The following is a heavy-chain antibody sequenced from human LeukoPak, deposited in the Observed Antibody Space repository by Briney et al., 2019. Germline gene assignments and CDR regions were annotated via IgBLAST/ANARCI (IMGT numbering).Heavy chain of an antibody. CDR3: AKDAKTMTDLDS. CDR2: ISGGTTST. Sequence: PGGSLRLSCAASGFTFSSYAMSWVRQPPGKGLEWVSVISGGTTSTYYADSVKGRFTISRDNSKNILYLQMNSLRAEDTAVYYCAKDAKTMTDLDSWGQGTLVTVSS. CDR1: GFTFSSYA. J-gene: IGHJ4*02. D-gene: IGHD1-1*01. V-gene: IGHV3-23*01.